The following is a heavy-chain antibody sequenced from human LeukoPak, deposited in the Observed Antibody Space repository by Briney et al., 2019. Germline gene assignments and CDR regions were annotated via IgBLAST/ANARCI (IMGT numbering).Heavy chain of an antibody. D-gene: IGHD3-9*01. J-gene: IGHJ4*02. CDR3: AKLAERDILTGYYQFDY. CDR2: ISGSGGST. V-gene: IGHV3-23*01. Sequence: GGSLRLSCAASGFTFSSYAMSWVRQAPGKGLEWVSAISGSGGSTYYADSVKGRFTISRDNSKNTLYLQMNSLRAEDTAVYYCAKLAERDILTGYYQFDYWGQGTLVTVSP. CDR1: GFTFSSYA.